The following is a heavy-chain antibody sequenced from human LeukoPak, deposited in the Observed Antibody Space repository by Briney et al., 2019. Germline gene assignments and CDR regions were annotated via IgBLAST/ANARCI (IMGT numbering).Heavy chain of an antibody. J-gene: IGHJ3*02. Sequence: GGSLRLSCAASGFTFSGYGMHWVRQAPGKGLEWVAVIWYDGSNKYYVDSVKGRFTISRDNSKNTLFLQMNSLRAEDTAVYYCARAPGVVITNDAFDIWGQGTMVTVSS. CDR3: ARAPGVVITNDAFDI. V-gene: IGHV3-33*01. D-gene: IGHD3-3*01. CDR1: GFTFSGYG. CDR2: IWYDGSNK.